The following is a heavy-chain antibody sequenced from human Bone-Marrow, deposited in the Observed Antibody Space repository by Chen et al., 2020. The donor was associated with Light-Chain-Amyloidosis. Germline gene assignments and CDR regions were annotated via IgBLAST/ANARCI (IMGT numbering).Heavy chain of an antibody. D-gene: IGHD5-12*01. Sequence: EVQLEQSGPEVKKPGESLKISCKGSGYICPNYWIGWVRQMPGKGLEWMGVIYPDDSDSRYSPSFEGQVTISADKSITPAYLQCRSLKASDTAMYYCARRRDGYNFDYWGQGTLVTVSS. CDR2: IYPDDSDS. CDR1: GYICPNYW. V-gene: IGHV5-51*01. CDR3: ARRRDGYNFDY. J-gene: IGHJ4*02.